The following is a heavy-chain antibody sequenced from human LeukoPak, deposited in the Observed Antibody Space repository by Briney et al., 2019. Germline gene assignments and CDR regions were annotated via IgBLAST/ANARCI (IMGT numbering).Heavy chain of an antibody. Sequence: ASVKVSCKVSGYTLTELSMHWVRQAPGKGLEWMGGFDPEDGETIYAQKFQGRVTMTRDTSTSTVYMELSSLRSEDTAVYYCARAGYDSSGYYYFDYWGQGTLVTVSS. D-gene: IGHD3-22*01. CDR3: ARAGYDSSGYYYFDY. V-gene: IGHV1-24*01. CDR1: GYTLTELS. CDR2: FDPEDGET. J-gene: IGHJ4*02.